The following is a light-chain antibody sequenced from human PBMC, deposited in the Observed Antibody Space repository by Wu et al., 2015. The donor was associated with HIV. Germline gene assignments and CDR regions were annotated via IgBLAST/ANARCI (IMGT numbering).Light chain of an antibody. J-gene: IGKJ3*01. CDR1: QGISSA. CDR3: QQFNSYPLQFT. V-gene: IGKV1-13*02. CDR2: DAS. Sequence: AIQLTQSPSSLSASVGDRVTITCRASQGISSALAWYQQKPGKAPKLLIYDASSLDSGVPSRFSGSGSGTDFTLTISSLQPEDFATYYCQQFNSYPLQFTFGPGTKVDIK.